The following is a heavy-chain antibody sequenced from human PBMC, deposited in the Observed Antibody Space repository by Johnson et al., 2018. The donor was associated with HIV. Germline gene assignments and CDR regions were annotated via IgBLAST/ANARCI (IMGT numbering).Heavy chain of an antibody. CDR3: ARDEPETGSFGYYDAFDI. V-gene: IGHV3-33*01. J-gene: IGHJ3*02. CDR2: IWYDGSNK. D-gene: IGHD3-22*01. Sequence: QVQLVESGGGVVQPGRSLRLSCAASGFTFSSYGMHWVRQAPGKGLEWVAVIWYDGSNKYYADYVKGRFTISRDNSKNTLYLQMNSLRAEDTAVYYCARDEPETGSFGYYDAFDIWGQGTMVTVSS. CDR1: GFTFSSYG.